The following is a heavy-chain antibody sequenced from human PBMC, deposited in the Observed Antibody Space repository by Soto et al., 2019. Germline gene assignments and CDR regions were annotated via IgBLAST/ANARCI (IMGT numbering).Heavy chain of an antibody. CDR2: IYYSGST. V-gene: IGHV4-31*03. CDR1: GGSISSGGYY. Sequence: PSETLSLTCTVSGGSISSGGYYWSWIRQHPGKGLEWIGYIYYSGSTYYNPSLKSRVTISVDTSKNQFSLKLSSVTAADTAVYYCARAEYSGYDPSTYFDYWGQGTLVTVSS. D-gene: IGHD5-12*01. J-gene: IGHJ4*02. CDR3: ARAEYSGYDPSTYFDY.